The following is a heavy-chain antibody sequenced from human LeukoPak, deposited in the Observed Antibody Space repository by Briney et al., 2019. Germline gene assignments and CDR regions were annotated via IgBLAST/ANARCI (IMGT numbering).Heavy chain of an antibody. CDR2: ISYDGSNK. CDR3: AKTNYSSWYFYYYYYYMDV. D-gene: IGHD6-13*01. CDR1: GFTFSSYG. J-gene: IGHJ6*03. V-gene: IGHV3-30*18. Sequence: PGGSLRLSCAASGFTFSSYGIHWVRRAPGKGLEWVAVISYDGSNKYYADSVKGRFTISRDNSENTLYLQMNSLRAEDTAVYYCAKTNYSSWYFYYYYYYMDVWGKGTTVTVSS.